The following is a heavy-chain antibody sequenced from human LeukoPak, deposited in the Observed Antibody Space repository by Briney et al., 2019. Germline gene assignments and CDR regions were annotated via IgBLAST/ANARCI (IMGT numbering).Heavy chain of an antibody. J-gene: IGHJ4*02. CDR2: ISNGGGTA. D-gene: IGHD2-2*01. Sequence: GGSLRLSCAGSGFTFSSYPMSWVRRAPGKGLQWVSAISNGGGTAYYADPVKGRFTISRDNSKSKLYLQMDSLRAEDTAIYYCAARPRMPPRFDFWGLGTLVTVSS. CDR3: AARPRMPPRFDF. V-gene: IGHV3-23*01. CDR1: GFTFSSYP.